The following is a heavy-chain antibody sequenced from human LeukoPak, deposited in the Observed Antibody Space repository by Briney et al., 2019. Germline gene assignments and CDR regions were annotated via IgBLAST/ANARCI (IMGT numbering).Heavy chain of an antibody. J-gene: IGHJ3*02. D-gene: IGHD5-12*01. V-gene: IGHV4-34*01. CDR1: GGSFSGYY. Sequence: SETLSPTCAVYGGSFSGYYWSWIRQPPGKGLEWIGEINHSGSTNYNPSLKSRVTISVDTSKNQFSLKLSSVTAADTAVYYCARATEKPEYSGYDSPHGHDAFDIWGQGTMVTVSS. CDR3: ARATEKPEYSGYDSPHGHDAFDI. CDR2: INHSGST.